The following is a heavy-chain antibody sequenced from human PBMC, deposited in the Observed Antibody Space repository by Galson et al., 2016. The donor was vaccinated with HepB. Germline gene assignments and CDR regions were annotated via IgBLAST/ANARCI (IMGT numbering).Heavy chain of an antibody. CDR2: IKPDGSER. V-gene: IGHV3-7*03. Sequence: SLRLSCATSGFTFGSVWMSWVRQAPGKGLEWVANIKPDGSERYYVDSLKGRFTISRDNAENSLTLQMNNLRAEDTAVYFCALYYYDSTGFVEYFQHWGQGTRVTVSS. CDR1: GFTFGSVW. D-gene: IGHD3-22*01. CDR3: ALYYYDSTGFVEYFQH. J-gene: IGHJ1*01.